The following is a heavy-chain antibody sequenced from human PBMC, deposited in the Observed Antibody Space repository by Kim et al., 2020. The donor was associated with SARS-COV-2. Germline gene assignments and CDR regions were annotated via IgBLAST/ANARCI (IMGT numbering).Heavy chain of an antibody. Sequence: SQKFQGRVTITRDTSASTAYMELSSLRSEDTAVYSCARDLGRGVISWFDPWGQGTLVTVSS. J-gene: IGHJ5*02. D-gene: IGHD3-10*01. CDR3: ARDLGRGVISWFDP. V-gene: IGHV1-3*01.